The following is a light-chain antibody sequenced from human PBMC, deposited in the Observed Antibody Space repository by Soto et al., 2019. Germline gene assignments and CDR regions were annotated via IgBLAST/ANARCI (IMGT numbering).Light chain of an antibody. Sequence: EIVLTQSPGTLSLSPGERATLSCRASQSVSSSYLAWYQQKPGQAPRLLLYGASSRATGIPDRFSGSGSEPDFTLTSSRLEPEDFAVYYCQQYGSSPWTFGQGTNVEIK. CDR2: GAS. CDR3: QQYGSSPWT. J-gene: IGKJ1*01. CDR1: QSVSSSY. V-gene: IGKV3-20*01.